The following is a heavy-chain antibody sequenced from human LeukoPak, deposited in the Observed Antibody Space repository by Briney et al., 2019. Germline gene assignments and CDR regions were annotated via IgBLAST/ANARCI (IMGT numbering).Heavy chain of an antibody. Sequence: ASVKVSCKASGYTFTSYDINWVRQATGQGLEWMGWMNPNSGNTGYAQKFQGRVTMTRNTSISTAYMELSSLRSEDTAVYYCARAGCGASCYLIGDWFDPWGQGTLVTVSS. CDR1: GYTFTSYD. CDR3: ARAGCGASCYLIGDWFDP. D-gene: IGHD2-15*01. J-gene: IGHJ5*02. V-gene: IGHV1-8*01. CDR2: MNPNSGNT.